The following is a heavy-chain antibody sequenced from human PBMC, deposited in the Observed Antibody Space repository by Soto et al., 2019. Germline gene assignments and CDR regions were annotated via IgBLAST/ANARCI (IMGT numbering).Heavy chain of an antibody. V-gene: IGHV3-NL1*01. Sequence: GGSLRLSCAASGFTFSSYGMHWVRQAPGKGVEWVSGIDASGSRTYYADSVKGRFTISRDNSRNTLFLQMDNLRGEDTAIYYCAKDSERPGLSAAGAFLDSWGQGTLVTVSS. CDR1: GFTFSSYG. D-gene: IGHD6-13*01. CDR3: AKDSERPGLSAAGAFLDS. CDR2: IDASGSRT. J-gene: IGHJ4*02.